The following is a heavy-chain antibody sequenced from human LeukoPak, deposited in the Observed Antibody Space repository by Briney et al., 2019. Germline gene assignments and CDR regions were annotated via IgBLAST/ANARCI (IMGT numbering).Heavy chain of an antibody. D-gene: IGHD4-17*01. V-gene: IGHV4-30-2*01. J-gene: IGHJ4*02. CDR1: GGSISSGGYS. CDR2: IYHSGST. Sequence: SETLSLTCAVSGGSISSGGYSWSWIRQPPGKGLEWIGYIYHSGSTYYNPSLKGRVTISVDRSKNQFSLKLSPVTAADTAVYYCARGQYGDYGYYFDYWGQGTLVTVSS. CDR3: ARGQYGDYGYYFDY.